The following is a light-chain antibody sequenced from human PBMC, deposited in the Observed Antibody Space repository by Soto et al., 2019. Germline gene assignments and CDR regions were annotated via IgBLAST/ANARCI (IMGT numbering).Light chain of an antibody. CDR2: EVS. Sequence: QSALTQPASVSGSLGQSLTISCSGSSSDIGAYNYVSWFQQHPGKAPKVMIFEVSKRPSGVSNRFSGSKSANMASLTISGLRAEDEGDYYCSSFTTGSIVLLGGGTKLTVL. CDR1: SSDIGAYNY. J-gene: IGLJ2*01. V-gene: IGLV2-14*01. CDR3: SSFTTGSIVL.